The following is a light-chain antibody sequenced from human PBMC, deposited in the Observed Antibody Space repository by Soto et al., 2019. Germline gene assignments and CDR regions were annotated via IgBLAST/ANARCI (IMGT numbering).Light chain of an antibody. V-gene: IGKV1-8*01. Sequence: AIRMTQSPSSLSASTGDRVTITCRASQGISSYLAWYQQNPGKAPKLLIYAASTLQSGVPSRFSGSGSGTDFTLTISCLQSEDFATYYCQQYYSYPRTFGQGNKVEIK. CDR1: QGISSY. J-gene: IGKJ1*01. CDR3: QQYYSYPRT. CDR2: AAS.